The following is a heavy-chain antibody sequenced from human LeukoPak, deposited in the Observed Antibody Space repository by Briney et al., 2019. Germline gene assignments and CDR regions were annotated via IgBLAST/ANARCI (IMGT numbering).Heavy chain of an antibody. CDR3: ARVASSGYHEPFDY. D-gene: IGHD3-22*01. J-gene: IGHJ4*02. Sequence: SETLSLTCTVSGGSISSYYWSWIRQPAGKGLEWIGRIYTSGSTNYNPSLKSRITMSVDTSKNQFSLKLSSVTAADTAVYYCARVASSGYHEPFDYWGQGTLVTVSS. CDR1: GGSISSYY. CDR2: IYTSGST. V-gene: IGHV4-4*07.